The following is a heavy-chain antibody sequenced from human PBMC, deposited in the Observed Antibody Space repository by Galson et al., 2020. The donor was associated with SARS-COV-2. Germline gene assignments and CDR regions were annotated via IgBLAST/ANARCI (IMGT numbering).Heavy chain of an antibody. CDR1: GASISNEGYY. V-gene: IGHV4-31*03. D-gene: IGHD6-19*01. CDR3: ARDNRIAVTKRGAFDI. J-gene: IGHJ3*02. CDR2: IYFTGSA. Sequence: QWYQAEMETSETLSLTCNVSGASISNEGYYWGWIRQHPGKGLEWIAYIYFTGSAYYNPSLKSRVTMSVDTSKNQFSLRLKSVTAADTAIYFCARDNRIAVTKRGAFDIWGQGTMVTVSS.